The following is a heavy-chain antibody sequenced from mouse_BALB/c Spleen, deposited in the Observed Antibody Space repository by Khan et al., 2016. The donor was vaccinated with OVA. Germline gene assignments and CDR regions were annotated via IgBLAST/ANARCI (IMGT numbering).Heavy chain of an antibody. J-gene: IGHJ1*01. CDR3: SRGDYHGRGYFDV. CDR2: ISTGGST. D-gene: IGHD1-2*01. CDR1: GLTFSIYA. Sequence: VELVESGGGLVKPGGSLELSCAASGLTFSIYAMSWVRQTPEKRLEWVASISTGGSTYYVHSVKGRFTISRDNARNMLYLRMSSLRSEDTAMYYCSRGDYHGRGYFDVWGAGTLVTVSS. V-gene: IGHV5-6-5*01.